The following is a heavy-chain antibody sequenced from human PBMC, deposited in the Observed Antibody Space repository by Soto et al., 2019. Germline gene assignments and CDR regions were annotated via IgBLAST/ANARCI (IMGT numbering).Heavy chain of an antibody. Sequence: ESGGGLVKPGGSLRLSCAASGFTFSDYYMSWIRQAPGKGLEWVSYISSSSSYTNYADSVKGRFTISRDNAKNSLYLQMNSLRAEDTAVYYCARDRVTNADYYYGMDVWGQGTTVTVSS. CDR2: ISSSSSYT. J-gene: IGHJ6*02. V-gene: IGHV3-11*06. D-gene: IGHD2-21*02. CDR1: GFTFSDYY. CDR3: ARDRVTNADYYYGMDV.